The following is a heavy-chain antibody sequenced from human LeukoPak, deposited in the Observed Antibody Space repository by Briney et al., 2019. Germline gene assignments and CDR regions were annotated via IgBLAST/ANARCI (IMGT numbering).Heavy chain of an antibody. D-gene: IGHD3-3*01. J-gene: IGHJ6*03. CDR1: GFTFSSYS. V-gene: IGHV3-48*04. Sequence: PGGSLRLSCAASGFTFSSYSMNWVRQAPGKGLEWLSYISYTGTTISYADSVKGRFTISRDNAKNSLYLQMNSLRAEDTAVYYCARVLSDDFWSGYRPHYYMDVWGKGTTVTVSS. CDR2: ISYTGTTI. CDR3: ARVLSDDFWSGYRPHYYMDV.